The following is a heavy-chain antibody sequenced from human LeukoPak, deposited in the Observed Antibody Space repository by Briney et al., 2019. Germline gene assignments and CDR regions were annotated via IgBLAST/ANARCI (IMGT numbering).Heavy chain of an antibody. CDR1: GGSISSYY. V-gene: IGHV4-59*01. D-gene: IGHD3-3*01. Sequence: PSETLSLTCTVSGGSISSYYWSWIRQPPGKGLEWIGYIYYSGSTNYNPSLKSRVTISVDTSKNQFSLKLSSVTAADTAVYYCARGEEWVLGYFQPWGQGTLLTVSS. CDR3: ARGEEWVLGYFQP. CDR2: IYYSGST. J-gene: IGHJ1*01.